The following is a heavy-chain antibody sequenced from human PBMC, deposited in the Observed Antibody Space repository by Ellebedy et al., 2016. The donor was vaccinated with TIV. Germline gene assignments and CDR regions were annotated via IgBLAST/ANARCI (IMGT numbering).Heavy chain of an antibody. J-gene: IGHJ4*02. CDR3: AKERHPRHPRWMGPTYFDY. V-gene: IGHV3-30*18. CDR2: ISDDGSKT. D-gene: IGHD4-23*01. Sequence: GESLKISCTASAFTFSAYGMHWVRQAPGQGLEWVAVISDDGSKTYYADSVQGRFTISRDNSNNTLYLQMTSLRTEDTAVYYCAKERHPRHPRWMGPTYFDYWGQGTLVAVSS. CDR1: AFTFSAYG.